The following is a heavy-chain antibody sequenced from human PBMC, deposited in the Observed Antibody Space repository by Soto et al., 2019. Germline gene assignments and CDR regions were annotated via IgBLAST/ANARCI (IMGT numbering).Heavy chain of an antibody. CDR1: GGTFSSYA. Sequence: ASVKVSCKASGGTFSSYAISWVRQAPGQGLEWMGGIIPIFGTANYAQKFQGRVTITADESTSTAYMELSSLRSEDTAVYYCARDTKSSSGLLHYGMDVWGQGTTVTVSS. CDR2: IIPIFGTA. CDR3: ARDTKSSSGLLHYGMDV. V-gene: IGHV1-69*13. D-gene: IGHD6-19*01. J-gene: IGHJ6*02.